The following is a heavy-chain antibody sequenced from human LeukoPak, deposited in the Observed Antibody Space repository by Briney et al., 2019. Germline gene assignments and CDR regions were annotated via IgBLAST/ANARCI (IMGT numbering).Heavy chain of an antibody. D-gene: IGHD4-11*01. CDR3: ARSVITGRDFDY. J-gene: IGHJ4*02. Sequence: ASVKVSCKASGYTFTSYGISWVRQAPGQGLEWMGWISPNSGGTNYAQKFQGRVTMTRDTSISTAYMELSRLRSDDTAVYYCARSVITGRDFDYWGQGTLVTVSS. V-gene: IGHV1-2*02. CDR1: GYTFTSYG. CDR2: ISPNSGGT.